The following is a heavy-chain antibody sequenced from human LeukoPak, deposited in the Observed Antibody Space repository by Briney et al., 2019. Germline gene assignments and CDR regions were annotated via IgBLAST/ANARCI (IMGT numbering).Heavy chain of an antibody. CDR2: ISYDGSNK. V-gene: IGHV3-30*04. Sequence: PGRSLRLSCAASGFTFSSYAMHWVRQAPGKGLEWVAVISYDGSNKYYADSVKGRFTISRDNSKNTPYLQMNSLRAEDTAVYYCARVGGEGYWGQGTLVTVSS. D-gene: IGHD3-3*01. J-gene: IGHJ4*02. CDR3: ARVGGEGY. CDR1: GFTFSSYA.